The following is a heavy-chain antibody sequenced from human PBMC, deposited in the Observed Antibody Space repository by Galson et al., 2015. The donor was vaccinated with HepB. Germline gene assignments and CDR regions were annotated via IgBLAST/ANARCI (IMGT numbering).Heavy chain of an antibody. CDR1: GYTFTSYG. CDR2: ISAYNGNT. D-gene: IGHD2-15*01. CDR3: ARESGWLPLGYYFDY. V-gene: IGHV1-18*04. J-gene: IGHJ4*02. Sequence: SVKVSCKASGYTFTSYGTSWVRQAPGQGLEWMGWISAYNGNTNYAQKLQGRVTMTTDTSTSTAYMELRSLRSDDTAVYYCARESGWLPLGYYFDYWGQGTLVTVSS.